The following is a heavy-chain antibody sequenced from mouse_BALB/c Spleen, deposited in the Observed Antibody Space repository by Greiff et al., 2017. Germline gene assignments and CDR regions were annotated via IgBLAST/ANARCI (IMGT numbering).Heavy chain of an antibody. CDR2: IDPENGNT. CDR1: GFNIKDYY. J-gene: IGHJ3*01. CDR3: ARDYYGGPFAY. V-gene: IGHV14-1*02. D-gene: IGHD1-1*01. Sequence: EVQRVESGAELVRPGALVKLSCKASGFNIKDYYMHWVKQRPEQGLEWIGWIDPENGNTIYDPKFQGKASITADTSSNTAYLQLSSLTSEDTAVYYCARDYYGGPFAYWGQGTLVTVSA.